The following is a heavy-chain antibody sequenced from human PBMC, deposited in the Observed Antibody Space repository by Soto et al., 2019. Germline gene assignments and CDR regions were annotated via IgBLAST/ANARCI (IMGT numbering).Heavy chain of an antibody. Sequence: GASVKVSCKVSGYTLTELSMHWVRQAPGKGLEWMGGFDPEDGETIYAQKFQGRVTMTEDTSTDTAYMELSSLRSEDTAVYYCATSPLYGDYVNWFDPWGQGTLVTVSS. CDR3: ATSPLYGDYVNWFDP. CDR2: FDPEDGET. CDR1: GYTLTELS. J-gene: IGHJ5*02. D-gene: IGHD4-17*01. V-gene: IGHV1-24*01.